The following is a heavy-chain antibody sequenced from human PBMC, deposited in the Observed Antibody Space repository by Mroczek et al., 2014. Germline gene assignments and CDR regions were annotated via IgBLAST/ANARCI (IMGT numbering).Heavy chain of an antibody. V-gene: IGHV4-30-2*01. CDR3: ARARSPGGVDAFDI. D-gene: IGHD2-8*02. CDR1: GGSISSGGYS. Sequence: QVQLQESGSGLVKPSQTLSLTCAVSGGSISSGGYSWSWIRQPPGKGLEWIGYIYHSGSTYYNPSLKSRVTISVDRSKNQFSLKLSSVTAADTAVYYCARARSPGGVDAFDIWGQGTMVTVSS. J-gene: IGHJ3*02. CDR2: IYHSGST.